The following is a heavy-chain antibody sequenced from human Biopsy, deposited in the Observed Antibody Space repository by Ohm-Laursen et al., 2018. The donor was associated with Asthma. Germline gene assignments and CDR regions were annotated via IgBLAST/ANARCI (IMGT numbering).Heavy chain of an antibody. CDR3: ARDGPVGAPSDY. D-gene: IGHD1-26*01. CDR2: ISAYNGNT. V-gene: IGHV1-18*01. J-gene: IGHJ4*02. Sequence: SVKASCKASGYTFISYAIHWVRQAPGQRLEWMGWISAYNGNTNYAQKLQGRVTMTTDTSTSTAYMELRSLRSDDTAVYYCARDGPVGAPSDYWGQGTLVTVSS. CDR1: GYTFISYA.